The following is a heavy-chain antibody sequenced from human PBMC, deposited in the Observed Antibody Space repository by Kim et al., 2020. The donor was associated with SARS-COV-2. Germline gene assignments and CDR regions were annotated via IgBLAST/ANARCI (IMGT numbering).Heavy chain of an antibody. D-gene: IGHD4-17*01. V-gene: IGHV1-3*01. CDR1: GYTFTSYA. J-gene: IGHJ5*02. CDR2: INAGNGNT. CDR3: ARSGDYGDYRDYNWFDP. Sequence: ASVKVSCKASGYTFTSYAMHWVRQAPGQRLEWMGWINAGNGNTKYSQKFQGRVAITRDTSASTAYMELSSLRSEDTAVYYCARSGDYGDYRDYNWFDPWGQGTLVTVSS.